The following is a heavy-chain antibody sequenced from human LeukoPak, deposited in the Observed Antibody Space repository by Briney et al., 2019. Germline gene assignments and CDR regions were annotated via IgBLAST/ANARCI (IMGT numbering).Heavy chain of an antibody. Sequence: GGSLRLSCAASGFTFGSYAMHWVRQAPGKGLEWVAVISYDGSNKYYADSVKGRFTISRDNSKNTLYLQMNSLRAEDTAVYYCARESPAKFLEWLPCFDYWGQGTLVTVSS. CDR2: ISYDGSNK. J-gene: IGHJ4*02. V-gene: IGHV3-30-3*01. CDR3: ARESPAKFLEWLPCFDY. D-gene: IGHD3-3*01. CDR1: GFTFGSYA.